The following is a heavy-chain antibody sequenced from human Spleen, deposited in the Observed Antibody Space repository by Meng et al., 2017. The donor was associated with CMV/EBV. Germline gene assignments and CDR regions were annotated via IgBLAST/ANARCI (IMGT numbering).Heavy chain of an antibody. V-gene: IGHV4-4*02. CDR3: AKIERRRILKYCGSDCSTTDY. CDR1: GGSISSSNL. J-gene: IGHJ4*02. Sequence: QAQLQESGPGLVKPSGTLSLTCPVSGGSISSSNLWTWVCHVPGKGLEWSGEVYHSGSTNYNPSIKSRVTISVDKFKNQFSLKLGSVTAADTAVYYCAKIERRRILKYCGSDCSTTDYWGQGTLVTVSS. D-gene: IGHD2-21*02. CDR2: VYHSGST.